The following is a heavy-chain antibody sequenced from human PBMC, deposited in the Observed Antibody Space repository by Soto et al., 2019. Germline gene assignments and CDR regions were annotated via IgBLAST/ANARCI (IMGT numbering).Heavy chain of an antibody. D-gene: IGHD1-26*01. CDR3: ARDNVGATPRFDY. J-gene: IGHJ4*02. Sequence: ASVKVSCKASGYTFTSYAIIWVRQAPGQGLEWMGWISAYNGNTNYAQKLQGRVTITTDTSTSTAYMEMRRLRSDDTAVYSCARDNVGATPRFDYWGQGTLVTVSS. CDR2: ISAYNGNT. CDR1: GYTFTSYA. V-gene: IGHV1-18*01.